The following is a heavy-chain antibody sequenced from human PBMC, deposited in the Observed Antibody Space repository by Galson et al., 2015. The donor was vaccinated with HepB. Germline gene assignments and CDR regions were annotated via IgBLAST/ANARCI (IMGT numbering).Heavy chain of an antibody. V-gene: IGHV4-59*12. J-gene: IGHJ6*01. CDR2: IYYSGST. CDR1: GGSISYYY. CDR3: ASGGRNYYNGMDV. D-gene: IGHD6-25*01. Sequence: SETLSLTCTVSGGSISYYYWNWIRQPPGKGLEWIGYIYYSGSTNYNPSLKSRVTISVDTSKNQFSLKLTSVTAADTAVYYCASGGRNYYNGMDVWGQGTTVTVSS.